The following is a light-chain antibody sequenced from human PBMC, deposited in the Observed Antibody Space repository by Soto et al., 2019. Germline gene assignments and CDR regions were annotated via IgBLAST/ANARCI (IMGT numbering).Light chain of an antibody. Sequence: NFMLTQPHSVSASPGKTVIISCTRSSGSIASNYVQWYQQRPGSSPTTVIYEDNQRPSGVPARFSGSIDSSSNSASLTISGLETEDEADYYCQSYDAINQVFGGGTKLTVL. V-gene: IGLV6-57*01. J-gene: IGLJ3*02. CDR1: SGSIASNY. CDR2: EDN. CDR3: QSYDAINQV.